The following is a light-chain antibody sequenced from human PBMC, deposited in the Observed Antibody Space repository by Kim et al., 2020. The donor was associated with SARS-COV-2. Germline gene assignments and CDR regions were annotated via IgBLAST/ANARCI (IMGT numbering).Light chain of an antibody. J-gene: IGKJ1*01. Sequence: GDRVIITCRASQNIGSWLAWYQQKAGKAPKLLIYDASSLQSGVPSRFSGTGSGTEFTLTISNLQPDDLAIYYCQQYNFYSWTFGQGTKVDIK. V-gene: IGKV1-5*01. CDR2: DAS. CDR3: QQYNFYSWT. CDR1: QNIGSW.